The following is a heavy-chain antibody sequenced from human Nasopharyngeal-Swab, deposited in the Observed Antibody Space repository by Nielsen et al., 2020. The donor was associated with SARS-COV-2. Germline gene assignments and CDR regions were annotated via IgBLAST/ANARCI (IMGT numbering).Heavy chain of an antibody. CDR3: ARGDYSSSWDRSYYGMDV. D-gene: IGHD6-13*01. V-gene: IGHV1-3*01. J-gene: IGHJ6*02. CDR2: INAGNGNT. Sequence: WVRQAPGQRLEWMGWINAGNGNTKYSQKFQGRVTITRDISASTAYMELSSLRSEDTAVYYCARGDYSSSWDRSYYGMDVWGQGTTVTVSS.